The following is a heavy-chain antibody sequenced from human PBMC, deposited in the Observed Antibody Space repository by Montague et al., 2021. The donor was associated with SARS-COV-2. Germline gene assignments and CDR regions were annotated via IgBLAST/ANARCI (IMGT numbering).Heavy chain of an antibody. CDR2: IHHGGST. CDR1: GGSFSTYS. V-gene: IGHV4-34*01. Sequence: ETLSLTCAVHGGSFSTYSWNWIRQPPGKGLEWIGEIHHGGSTNXNPSLKSRVTISADTSKNQFSLKLTSVAAADTAVYYCAKLGDGVVPSPILGVGPYYSYYYMDVWGKGTTVTVSS. J-gene: IGHJ6*03. D-gene: IGHD3-10*01. CDR3: AKLGDGVVPSPILGVGPYYSYYYMDV.